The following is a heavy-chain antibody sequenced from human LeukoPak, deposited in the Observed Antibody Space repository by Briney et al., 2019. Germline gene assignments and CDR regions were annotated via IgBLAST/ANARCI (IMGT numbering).Heavy chain of an antibody. D-gene: IGHD6-19*01. CDR2: ISGSGGST. CDR3: AKAISSGWSPGGFDY. J-gene: IGHJ4*02. CDR1: GFTFSSYA. Sequence: GGSLGLPCAASGFTFSSYAMSWVRKPPGKGLEWVSAISGSGGSTYYADSVKGRFTISRDNSKNTLYLQMNSLRAEDTAVYYCAKAISSGWSPGGFDYWGQGTLVTVSS. V-gene: IGHV3-23*01.